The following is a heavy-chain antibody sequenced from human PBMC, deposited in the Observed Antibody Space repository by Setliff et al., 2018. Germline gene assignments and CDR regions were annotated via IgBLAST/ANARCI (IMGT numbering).Heavy chain of an antibody. V-gene: IGHV4-34*01. J-gene: IGHJ4*02. CDR2: VNHSGST. D-gene: IGHD3-22*01. CDR1: SGSFSGYY. CDR3: ARGHPPSDSSGYYYAY. Sequence: SETLSLTCAVYSGSFSGYYWSWIRQPPGKGLEWIGEVNHSGSTNYNPSLKSRVTISVDTSKNQFSLKLSSVTAADTAVYYCARGHPPSDSSGYYYAYWGQGTLVTVSS.